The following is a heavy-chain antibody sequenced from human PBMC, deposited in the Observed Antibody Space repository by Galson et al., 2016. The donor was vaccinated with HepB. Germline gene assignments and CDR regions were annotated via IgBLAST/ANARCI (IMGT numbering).Heavy chain of an antibody. Sequence: ELLSLSCAVSGGSISSGNWWSWVRQPPGKGLESIGEIYHSENSNYNPSLASRGTISLDKSKNQTNLKVTSVTAADTAAYYCARHVGVPGTRGLDYWGQGTLVTVSS. CDR2: IYHSENS. D-gene: IGHD2-2*01. V-gene: IGHV4-4*02. J-gene: IGHJ4*02. CDR1: GGSISSGNW. CDR3: ARHVGVPGTRGLDY.